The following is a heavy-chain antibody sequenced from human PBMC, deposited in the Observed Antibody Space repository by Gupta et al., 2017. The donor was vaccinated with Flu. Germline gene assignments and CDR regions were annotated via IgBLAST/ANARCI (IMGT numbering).Heavy chain of an antibody. CDR2: ISYDGSNQ. J-gene: IGHJ4*02. CDR3: ARAKIDSSGFLSLIFVDY. Sequence: MHWVRQAPGKGLEWLSVISYDGSNQYYADSVKGRFTISRDNSKNTLYVQMNSLRPEDTAVYYCARAKIDSSGFLSLIFVDYWGQGTLVTVSS. V-gene: IGHV3-30-3*01. D-gene: IGHD3-22*01.